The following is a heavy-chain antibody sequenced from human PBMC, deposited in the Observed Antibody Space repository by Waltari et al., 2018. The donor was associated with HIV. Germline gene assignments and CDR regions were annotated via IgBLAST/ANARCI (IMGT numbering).Heavy chain of an antibody. Sequence: QVQLVESGGGVVQPGGSLRLSCAPSELPFSSYGMHWVRQAPGKGLEWVAFIRHDGSNKDYADSVKGRFTITRDNPKNTLYLQMNSLRAEDTAMYYCAKELRFLSRYFGMDVWGQGTTVTVSS. CDR3: AKELRFLSRYFGMDV. CDR1: ELPFSSYG. CDR2: IRHDGSNK. V-gene: IGHV3-30*02. D-gene: IGHD3-3*01. J-gene: IGHJ6*02.